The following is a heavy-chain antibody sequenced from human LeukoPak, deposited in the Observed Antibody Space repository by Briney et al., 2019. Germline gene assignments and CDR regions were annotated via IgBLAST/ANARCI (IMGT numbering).Heavy chain of an antibody. CDR1: GGSVNSGTYY. J-gene: IGHJ4*02. CDR2: ISYSGST. D-gene: IGHD5-24*01. CDR3: ARGGRWLQFNY. Sequence: AETLSLTCTVSGGSVNSGTYYWSWIRQPPGKGLEWIGYISYSGSTNYNPSLKSRVTISVDTSKNQFSLKLSSVTAADTAVYYCARGGRWLQFNYWGQGTLVTVSS. V-gene: IGHV4-61*01.